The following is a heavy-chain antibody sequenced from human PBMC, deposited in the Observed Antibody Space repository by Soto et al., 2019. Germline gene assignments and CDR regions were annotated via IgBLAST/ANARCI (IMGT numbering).Heavy chain of an antibody. Sequence: QVQLQESGPGLVKPSETLSLTCAVSGGSISTYFWNWLRQPPGKGLEWIAYISDSGRILYNPSLKSRVTLSLDASKNQFSLRLSSVTAADTAVYYCARDRMAADATEVAFDFWGQGTRVTVSS. V-gene: IGHV4-59*01. CDR2: ISDSGRI. CDR1: GGSISTYF. J-gene: IGHJ3*01. CDR3: ARDRMAADATEVAFDF. D-gene: IGHD6-13*01.